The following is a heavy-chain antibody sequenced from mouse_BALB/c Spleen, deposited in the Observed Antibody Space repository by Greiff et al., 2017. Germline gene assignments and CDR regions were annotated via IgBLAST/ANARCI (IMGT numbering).Heavy chain of an antibody. Sequence: DVKLVESGPDLEKPSQSLSLTCTVTGYSITSGYSWHWIRQFPGNKLEWMGYIHYSGSTNYNPSLKSRISITRDTSKNQFFLQLNSVTTEDTATYYCARSLDYDEAMDYWGQGTSVTVSS. CDR2: IHYSGST. CDR1: GYSITSGYS. V-gene: IGHV3-1*02. D-gene: IGHD2-4*01. CDR3: ARSLDYDEAMDY. J-gene: IGHJ4*01.